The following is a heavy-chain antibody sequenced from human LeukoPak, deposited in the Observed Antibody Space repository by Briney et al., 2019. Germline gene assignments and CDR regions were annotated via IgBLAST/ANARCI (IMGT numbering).Heavy chain of an antibody. V-gene: IGHV4-34*01. D-gene: IGHD6-13*01. J-gene: IGHJ4*02. Sequence: NPSETLSLTCAVYGGSFSGYYWSWIRQPPGKGLEWIGEINHSGSTNYNPSLKSRVTISVDTSKNQFSLKLSSVTAADTAVYYCARGGGIAAAGKSDYWGQGTLVTVSS. CDR2: INHSGST. CDR3: ARGGGIAAAGKSDY. CDR1: GGSFSGYY.